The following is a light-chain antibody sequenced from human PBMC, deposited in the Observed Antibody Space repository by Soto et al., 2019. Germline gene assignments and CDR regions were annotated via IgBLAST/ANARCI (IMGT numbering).Light chain of an antibody. CDR3: LQDHDASWT. CDR2: AAS. V-gene: IGKV1-6*01. J-gene: IGKJ1*01. Sequence: ATEMTQSPASLSASLGDRITTTCRASRDFGSDLSWYQQKPGKAPTLLIYAASNLQSGVPSRFRGSRSGTEFTLTVSSLEPEDFATYCCLQDHDASWTFGQGTKVDI. CDR1: RDFGSD.